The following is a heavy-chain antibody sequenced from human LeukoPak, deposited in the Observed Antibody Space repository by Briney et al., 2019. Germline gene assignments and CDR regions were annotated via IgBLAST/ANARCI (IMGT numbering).Heavy chain of an antibody. Sequence: ASVKVSCKASGYTFTGYYMHWVRQAPGQGLEWMGWINPNSGGTNYAQKFQGRVTMTRDTSISTASMELSRLRSDDTAAYHCAREGSNGDLDYWGQGTLVTVSS. CDR1: GYTFTGYY. J-gene: IGHJ4*02. CDR2: INPNSGGT. V-gene: IGHV1-2*02. D-gene: IGHD2-8*01. CDR3: AREGSNGDLDY.